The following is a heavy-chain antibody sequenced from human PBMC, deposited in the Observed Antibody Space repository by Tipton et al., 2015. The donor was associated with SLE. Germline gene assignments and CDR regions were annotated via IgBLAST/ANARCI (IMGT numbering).Heavy chain of an antibody. Sequence: SLRLSCAASGFTFSSYSMNWVRQAPGKGLEWVSSISSSGSTIYYADSVKGRFTISRGNAKNSLYLQMNSLRAEDTAVYYCARGGRIAVAGDAFDIWGQGTMVTVSS. CDR1: GFTFSSYS. CDR2: ISSSGSTI. V-gene: IGHV3-21*04. J-gene: IGHJ3*02. D-gene: IGHD6-19*01. CDR3: ARGGRIAVAGDAFDI.